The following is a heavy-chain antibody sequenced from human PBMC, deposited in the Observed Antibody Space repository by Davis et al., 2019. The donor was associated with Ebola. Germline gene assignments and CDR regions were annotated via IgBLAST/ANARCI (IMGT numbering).Heavy chain of an antibody. CDR2: IHYSGNT. J-gene: IGHJ6*02. V-gene: IGHV4-61*08. D-gene: IGHD4-17*01. Sequence: SETLSLTCTVSGVSISSGGYYWNWIRQHPGKGLEWIGYIHYSGNTNYNPSLKSRVTMSVDTSKNQFSLKLSSVTAADTAVYYCARGNYGDYIVLYYYNMDVWGQGTTVTVSS. CDR1: GVSISSGGYY. CDR3: ARGNYGDYIVLYYYNMDV.